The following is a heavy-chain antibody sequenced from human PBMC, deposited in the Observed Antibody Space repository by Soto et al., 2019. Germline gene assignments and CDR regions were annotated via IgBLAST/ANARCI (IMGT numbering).Heavy chain of an antibody. J-gene: IGHJ6*02. Sequence: SETLSLTCVVYGGSFSGYYWSWIRQPPGKGLEWIGEINHSGSTSYNPSLKSRVTISVDTSKNQFSLKLSSVTAADTAVYYCARWNLSSSWGYYYYYGMDVWGQGTTVTVSS. D-gene: IGHD6-13*01. V-gene: IGHV4-34*01. CDR1: GGSFSGYY. CDR3: ARWNLSSSWGYYYYYGMDV. CDR2: INHSGST.